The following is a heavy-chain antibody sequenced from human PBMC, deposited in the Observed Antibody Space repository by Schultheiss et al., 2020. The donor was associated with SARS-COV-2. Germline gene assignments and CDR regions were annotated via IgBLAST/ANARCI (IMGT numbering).Heavy chain of an antibody. D-gene: IGHD6-19*01. J-gene: IGHJ5*02. CDR2: IKQDGSEK. CDR3: ARLGSGWYGWFDP. Sequence: GGSLRLSCAASGFTFSSYWMSWVRQAPGKGLEWVANIKQDGSEKYYVDSVKGRFTISRDNAKNSLYLQMNSLRVEDTAVYYCARLGSGWYGWFDPWGQGTLVTVSS. V-gene: IGHV3-7*01. CDR1: GFTFSSYW.